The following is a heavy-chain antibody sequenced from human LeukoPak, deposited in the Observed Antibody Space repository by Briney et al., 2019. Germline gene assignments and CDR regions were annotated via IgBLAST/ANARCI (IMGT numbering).Heavy chain of an antibody. D-gene: IGHD3-10*01. CDR2: ITPIFGTG. Sequence: ASVTVSCKASGGTFSNYAISWVRQAPGQGLEWMGGITPIFGTGNYAQKFQGRVTITADESTSTAYMELSSLRSEDTAVYFCARDFHYSGSGSYYNRAFDIWGQGTVVTVSS. V-gene: IGHV1-69*13. CDR1: GGTFSNYA. J-gene: IGHJ3*02. CDR3: ARDFHYSGSGSYYNRAFDI.